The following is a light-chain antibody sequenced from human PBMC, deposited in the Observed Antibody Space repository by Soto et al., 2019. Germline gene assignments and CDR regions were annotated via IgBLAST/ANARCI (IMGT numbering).Light chain of an antibody. CDR1: SSNVGNND. CDR2: ENN. CDR3: ATWDSSLSADWV. V-gene: IGLV1-51*02. J-gene: IGLJ3*02. Sequence: QSVLTQPPSVSAAPGQKVTISCSGSSSNVGNNDVSWYQQLPGTAPKLLIYENNKRPSGIPDRFSGSKSGTSATLGVTGLQTGDEADYYCATWDSSLSADWVFGGGTQLTVL.